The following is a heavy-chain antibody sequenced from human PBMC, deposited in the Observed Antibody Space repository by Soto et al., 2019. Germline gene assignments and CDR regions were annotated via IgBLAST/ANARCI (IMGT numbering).Heavy chain of an antibody. J-gene: IGHJ6*02. Sequence: GESLKISCKGSGYSFTSYWIGWVRQMPGKGLEWMGIIYPGDSDTRYSPSFQGQVTISSDKSISTAYLQWSSLKASDTAMYYCATTSAAGKYYYGMDVWGQGTTVTVSS. CDR2: IYPGDSDT. D-gene: IGHD6-13*01. CDR3: ATTSAAGKYYYGMDV. CDR1: GYSFTSYW. V-gene: IGHV5-51*01.